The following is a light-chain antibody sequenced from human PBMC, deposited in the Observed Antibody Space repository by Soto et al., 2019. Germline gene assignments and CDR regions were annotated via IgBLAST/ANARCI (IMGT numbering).Light chain of an antibody. V-gene: IGLV2-14*01. CDR3: SSYTSSSSSCV. Sequence: QSALTQPASVSGSPGQSITISCTGTSSDVGGYNYVSWYQQHPGKAPKLLIYEVSNRPSGVSNRFSGSKSGNTASLTISGLQAEDEADYYCSSYTSSSSSCVFGTGTKLTV. CDR2: EVS. J-gene: IGLJ1*01. CDR1: SSDVGGYNY.